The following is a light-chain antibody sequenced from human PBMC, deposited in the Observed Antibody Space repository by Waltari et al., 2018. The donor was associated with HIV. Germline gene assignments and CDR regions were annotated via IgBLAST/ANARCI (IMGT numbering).Light chain of an antibody. J-gene: IGLJ1*01. CDR3: CSSAGKYTFV. V-gene: IGLV2-11*01. CDR1: TNDVGAYNY. CDR2: DLI. Sequence: QSALTQSRSVSGSPGQSITISCTGTTNDVGAYNYLSWYQQPPGRAPKLLIFDLIKRPSGVPDRFSGSKSGNTASLTISGLQAEDEADYYCCSSAGKYTFVFGTGTKVTVL.